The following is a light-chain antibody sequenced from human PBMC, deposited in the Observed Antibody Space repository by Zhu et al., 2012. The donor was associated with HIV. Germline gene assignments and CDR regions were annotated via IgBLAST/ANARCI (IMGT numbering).Light chain of an antibody. Sequence: ESVLTQSPATLSLSPGERATLSCRASETVSTRNLAWYQQRPGQSPRLLIYGTFYRATGIPDRFSGSGSGTDFTLTIARLEPEDFVVYYCQQFGNSWYTFGQGTKLDVK. V-gene: IGKV3-20*01. CDR1: ETVSTRN. CDR2: GTF. CDR3: QQFGNSWYT. J-gene: IGKJ2*01.